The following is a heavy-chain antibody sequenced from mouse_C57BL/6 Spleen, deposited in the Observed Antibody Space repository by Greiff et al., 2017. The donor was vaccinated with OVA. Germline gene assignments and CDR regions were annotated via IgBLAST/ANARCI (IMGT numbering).Heavy chain of an antibody. V-gene: IGHV5-16*01. CDR2: INYDGSST. CDR1: GFTFSDYY. Sequence: EVMLVESEGGLVQPGRSMKLSCTASGFTFSDYYMAWVRQVPEKGLEWVANINYDGSSTYYLDSLKSRFIISRDNAKNILYLQMSSLKSEDTATYYCARTGPLYWYFDVWGTGTTVTVSS. CDR3: ARTGPLYWYFDV. J-gene: IGHJ1*03.